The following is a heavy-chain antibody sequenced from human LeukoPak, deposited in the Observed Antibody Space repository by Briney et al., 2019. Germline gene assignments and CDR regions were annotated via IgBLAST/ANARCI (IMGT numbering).Heavy chain of an antibody. CDR3: ARGLEGHSGYETRSDY. J-gene: IGHJ4*02. CDR2: IIPILGIA. CDR1: GGTFSSYA. V-gene: IGHV1-69*04. Sequence: ASVMVSRKASGGTFSSYAISWVRQAPGQGLEWMGRIIPILGIANYAQKFQGRVTITADKSTSTAYMELSSLRSEDTAVYYCARGLEGHSGYETRSDYWGQGTLVTVSS. D-gene: IGHD5-12*01.